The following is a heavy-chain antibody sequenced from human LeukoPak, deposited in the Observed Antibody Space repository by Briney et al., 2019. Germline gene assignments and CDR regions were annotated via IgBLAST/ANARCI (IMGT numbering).Heavy chain of an antibody. CDR1: GFTISNSW. V-gene: IGHV3-7*05. CDR3: ARDGRPSY. CDR2: TKQDGSEK. J-gene: IGHJ4*02. Sequence: RGSLRLSCAASGFTISNSWMSWVRQAPGKGLEWVASTKQDGSEKYYVDSVKGRFTISRDNAKNSLYLQMNSLRGEDTAVYYCARDGRPSYWGQGTLVTVSS.